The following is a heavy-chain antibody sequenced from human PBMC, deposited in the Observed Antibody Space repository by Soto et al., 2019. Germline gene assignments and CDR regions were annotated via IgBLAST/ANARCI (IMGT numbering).Heavy chain of an antibody. D-gene: IGHD3-22*01. CDR1: GYSFTSYW. V-gene: IGHV5-51*01. CDR2: IYPGDSDT. Sequence: GESLKISCKGSGYSFTSYWIGWVRQMPGKGLEWMGIIYPGDSDTRYSPSFQGQVTISADKSISTAYLQWSSLKASDTAMYYCARETYDSSGYPRGAFDYCGQGTLVTVSS. CDR3: ARETYDSSGYPRGAFDY. J-gene: IGHJ4*02.